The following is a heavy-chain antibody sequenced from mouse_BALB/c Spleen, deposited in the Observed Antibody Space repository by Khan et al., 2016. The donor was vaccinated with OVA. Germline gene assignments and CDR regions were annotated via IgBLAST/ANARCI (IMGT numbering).Heavy chain of an antibody. J-gene: IGHJ3*01. V-gene: IGHV1S136*01. D-gene: IGHD1-1*01. Sequence: VQLQQPGPELLKPGASVKMSCKASGYTFTSYVMHWVKQKPGQGLEWIGYIYPFNDDSKYSEKFKGKATLTSDTSSNTAYMELSSLTSEDSAGYYCATQGSTYTWFAYWGQGTLVTVSA. CDR1: GYTFTSYV. CDR3: ATQGSTYTWFAY. CDR2: IYPFNDDS.